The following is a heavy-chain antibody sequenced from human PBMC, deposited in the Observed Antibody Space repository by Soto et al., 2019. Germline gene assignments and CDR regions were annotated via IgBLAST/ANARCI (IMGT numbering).Heavy chain of an antibody. J-gene: IGHJ3*02. CDR2: ISSSSSYI. CDR3: ARIGITIFGVVLRALDI. D-gene: IGHD3-3*01. Sequence: GGSLRLSCAASGFTFSSYSMNWVRQAPGKGLEWVSSISSSSSYIYYADSVKGRFTISRDNAKNSLYLQMNSLRAEDTAVYYCARIGITIFGVVLRALDIWGQGTMVTVSS. CDR1: GFTFSSYS. V-gene: IGHV3-21*01.